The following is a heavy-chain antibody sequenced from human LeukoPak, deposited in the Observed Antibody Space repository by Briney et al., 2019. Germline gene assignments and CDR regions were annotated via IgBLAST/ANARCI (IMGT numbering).Heavy chain of an antibody. J-gene: IGHJ4*02. CDR3: ARGVRLVGIDYYFDY. CDR2: INPSGGST. D-gene: IGHD6-19*01. V-gene: IGHV1-46*01. CDR1: GYTFTSYY. Sequence: ASVKVSCKASGYTFTSYYMHWVRQAPGQGLEWMGIINPSGGSTSYAQKFQGRVTITADKSTSTAYMELSSLRSEDTAVYYCARGVRLVGIDYYFDYWGQGTLVTVSS.